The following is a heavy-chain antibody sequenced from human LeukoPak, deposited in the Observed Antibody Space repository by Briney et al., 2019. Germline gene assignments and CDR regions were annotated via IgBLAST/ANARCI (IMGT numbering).Heavy chain of an antibody. Sequence: GESLKISCKGSGYYFNNYWIGWVRQMPGKGLEWMGIIYPGDFDTRYSPSFQGQVTISADKSISTAYLQWSSLKASDTAMYYCARQGFLADTAMVAHGDYYYYMDVWGKGTTVTVSS. V-gene: IGHV5-51*01. CDR1: GYYFNNYW. D-gene: IGHD5-18*01. CDR3: ARQGFLADTAMVAHGDYYYYMDV. J-gene: IGHJ6*03. CDR2: IYPGDFDT.